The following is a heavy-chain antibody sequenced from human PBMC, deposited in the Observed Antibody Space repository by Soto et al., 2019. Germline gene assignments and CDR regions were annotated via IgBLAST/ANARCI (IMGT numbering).Heavy chain of an antibody. CDR2: TSFDGSTN. CDR1: GFDFSPYT. D-gene: IGHD2-21*02. CDR3: ARGGGFCGGDCYKGGIDY. Sequence: QVQLVESGGGVVQPGRSLRLSCAASGFDFSPYTMHWVRQAPDKGLEWVAVTSFDGSTNYYADSVRGRFTISRDNSKNTLYLQMNSLRAEDTAVYYCARGGGFCGGDCYKGGIDYWGQGTLVTVSS. V-gene: IGHV3-30-3*01. J-gene: IGHJ4*02.